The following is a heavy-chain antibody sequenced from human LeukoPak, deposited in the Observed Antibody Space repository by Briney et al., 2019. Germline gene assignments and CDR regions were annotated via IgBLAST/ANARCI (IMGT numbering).Heavy chain of an antibody. Sequence: ASLTVSCKTSGGTFSSYAISWVRQAPGQGLEWMGAIIPIFGTANYAQKFQRRVTITADESTSTAYMELSSVKSEDTAVYYCARKAGSTGYYIFDYWGQGTLVTVSS. CDR3: ARKAGSTGYYIFDY. V-gene: IGHV1-69*13. CDR2: IIPIFGTA. D-gene: IGHD3-9*01. CDR1: GGTFSSYA. J-gene: IGHJ4*02.